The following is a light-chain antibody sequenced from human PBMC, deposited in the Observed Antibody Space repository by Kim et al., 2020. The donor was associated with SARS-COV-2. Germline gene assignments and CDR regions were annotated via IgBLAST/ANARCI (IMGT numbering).Light chain of an antibody. J-gene: IGLJ1*01. CDR2: GDN. CDR3: KSRDSSGNHYV. Sequence: ALGQTVRIPCQGDSLRSYDVSWYKQKPGQAPIFVISGDNNRPSGIPDRFSGSISGDTASLTITGAQADDEADYYCKSRDSSGNHYVFGAGTKVTVL. CDR1: SLRSYD. V-gene: IGLV3-19*01.